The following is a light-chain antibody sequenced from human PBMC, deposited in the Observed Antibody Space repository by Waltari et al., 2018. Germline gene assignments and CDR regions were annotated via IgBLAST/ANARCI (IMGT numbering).Light chain of an antibody. CDR3: SSYTSSSTYV. CDR2: EVS. V-gene: IGLV2-14*01. J-gene: IGLJ1*01. CDR1: NSDAGAYNS. Sequence: QSALTQPASVSGSPGQSITISCTGTNSDAGAYNSVSWYQQHPGKVPKLMIYEVSNRPSGVSNRFSGSKSGNTASLTISGLQAEDEADYYCSSYTSSSTYVFGTGTSVTVL.